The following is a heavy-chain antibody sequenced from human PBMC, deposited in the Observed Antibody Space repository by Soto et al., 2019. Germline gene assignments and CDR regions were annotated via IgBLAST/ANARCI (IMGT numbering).Heavy chain of an antibody. V-gene: IGHV1-3*01. CDR1: GYTFTSYA. Sequence: QVQLVQSGAEVKKPGASVKVSCKASGYTFTSYAMHCVRQAPGQRLEWMGWINAGNGNTKYSQKFQGRVTITRDTSASTAYMELSSLRSEDTAVYYCAREVPTWIQLWFDYWGQGTLVTVSS. J-gene: IGHJ4*02. CDR2: INAGNGNT. D-gene: IGHD5-18*01. CDR3: AREVPTWIQLWFDY.